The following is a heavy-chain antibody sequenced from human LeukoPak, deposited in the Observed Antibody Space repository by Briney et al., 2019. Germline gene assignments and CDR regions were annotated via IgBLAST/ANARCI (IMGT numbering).Heavy chain of an antibody. CDR3: ARGMPGAPGGGFFDQ. CDR2: IKQGGSEK. Sequence: GSLRLSCAASGFPFSSYWMSWVRQVPGKGLEWVANIKQGGSEKHYVDSVKGRFTISRDNTKNSLYLQMNRLRDEDTAVYFCARGMPGAPGGGFFDQWGHGTLVTVSS. V-gene: IGHV3-7*01. J-gene: IGHJ5*02. CDR1: GFPFSSYW. D-gene: IGHD3-16*01.